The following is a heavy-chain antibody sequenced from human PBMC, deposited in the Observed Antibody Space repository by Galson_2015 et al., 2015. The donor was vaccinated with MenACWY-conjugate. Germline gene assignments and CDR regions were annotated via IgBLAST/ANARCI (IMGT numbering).Heavy chain of an antibody. V-gene: IGHV3-23*01. CDR3: AKASPLIAVFIVDY. D-gene: IGHD3-22*01. Sequence: SLRLSCAASGFTFNNYAMTWVRQAPGKGLECVSGISGSGDLTYYADSVKGRFTISRDNSKNTLYLQMNSLRAEDTAVYYCAKASPLIAVFIVDYWGQGTLVTVSP. CDR1: GFTFNNYA. J-gene: IGHJ4*02. CDR2: ISGSGDLT.